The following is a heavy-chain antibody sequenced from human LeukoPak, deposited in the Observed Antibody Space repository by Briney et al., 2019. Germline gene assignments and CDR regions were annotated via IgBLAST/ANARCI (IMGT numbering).Heavy chain of an antibody. CDR1: GFTFSGSA. CDR3: ARGDPIQLGGAFDI. CDR2: IRSKANSYVT. D-gene: IGHD5-18*01. J-gene: IGHJ3*02. V-gene: IGHV3-73*01. Sequence: GGSLRLSCAASGFTFSGSALHWVRQASGKGLEWVGRIRSKANSYVTAYAASVKGRFTISRDDSENTAYLQMNGLETDDTAVYYCARGDPIQLGGAFDIWGQGTMVTVSS.